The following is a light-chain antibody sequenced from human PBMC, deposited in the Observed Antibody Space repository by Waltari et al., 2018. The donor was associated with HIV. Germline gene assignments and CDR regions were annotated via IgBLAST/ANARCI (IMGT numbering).Light chain of an antibody. CDR2: EGS. V-gene: IGLV2-23*01. CDR1: SRDVGSYNL. Sequence: QSALTQPASVSGSPGQSITISCTVTSRDVGSYNLVSWYHQNPGKAPKPMSYEGSRRPSGVSNRCSGSKSGNTASLTSSGLTADDEADYCCCSYAGSSFVVFGGGTKLTVL. CDR3: CSYAGSSFVV. J-gene: IGLJ2*01.